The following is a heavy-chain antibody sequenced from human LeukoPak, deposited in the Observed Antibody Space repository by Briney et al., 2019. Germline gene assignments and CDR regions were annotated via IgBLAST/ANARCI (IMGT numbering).Heavy chain of an antibody. Sequence: PGGSLRLSCAASGFTFSSYAMSWVRQAPGKGLEWVSAISGSGGSTYYADSVKGRFTISRDNSKNTLYLQMNSLRAEDTAVYYCAKDIKFGGLWSGYFDYWGQGTLVTVSS. V-gene: IGHV3-23*01. CDR1: GFTFSSYA. D-gene: IGHD3-3*01. CDR2: ISGSGGST. CDR3: AKDIKFGGLWSGYFDY. J-gene: IGHJ4*02.